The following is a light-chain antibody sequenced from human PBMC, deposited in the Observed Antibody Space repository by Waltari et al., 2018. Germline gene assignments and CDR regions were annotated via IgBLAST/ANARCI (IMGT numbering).Light chain of an antibody. CDR1: QSVLHSSNNKNY. Sequence: DIVMTQSPDSLAVSLGERAAINCKSRQSVLHSSNNKNYLAWIQQKPGQPPKLLIYWASTRESGIPDRFSGSGSGTDFTLTISSLQAEDVAVYYCQQYYSSPRTFGQGTKVEIK. CDR2: WAS. CDR3: QQYYSSPRT. V-gene: IGKV4-1*01. J-gene: IGKJ1*01.